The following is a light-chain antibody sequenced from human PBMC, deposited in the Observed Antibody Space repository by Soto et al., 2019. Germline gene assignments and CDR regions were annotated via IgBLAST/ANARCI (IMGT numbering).Light chain of an antibody. CDR3: QHSNSHLCT. CDR2: AAS. J-gene: IGKJ2*02. V-gene: IGKV1-5*01. CDR1: QTISNW. Sequence: DIQMTQSPSSLSASVGDRVTITCRASQTISNWLAWYLQKPGRDPKLLIYAASTLESGVPSRYSGRVSGTEFTLTISSLQPYDFATYYCQHSNSHLCTFGQGTKLEIK.